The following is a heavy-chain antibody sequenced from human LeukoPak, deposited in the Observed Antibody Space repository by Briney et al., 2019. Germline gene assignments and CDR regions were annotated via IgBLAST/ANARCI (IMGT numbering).Heavy chain of an antibody. V-gene: IGHV3-30*18. CDR1: GFTYSSYG. CDR3: AKDLSSKSGWPDNWLDP. J-gene: IGHJ5*02. CDR2: ISYDGSDK. Sequence: GRSLRLSCAASGFTYSSYGMHWVRQAPGKGLEWVAVISYDGSDKYYADSVKGRFTISRDNSKNTLYLQMNSLRAEDTAVYYCAKDLSSKSGWPDNWLDPWGQGTLVTVSS. D-gene: IGHD6-19*01.